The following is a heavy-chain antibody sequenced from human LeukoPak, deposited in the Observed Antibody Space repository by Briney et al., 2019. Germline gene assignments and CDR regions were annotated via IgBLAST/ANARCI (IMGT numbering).Heavy chain of an antibody. J-gene: IGHJ4*02. CDR3: ASRIVGTPDYFDY. D-gene: IGHD1-26*01. CDR1: GFTFSSYG. Sequence: GGTLRLSCAASGFTFSSYGMSWVRQAPGEGLEWVSAISGSGGSTYYADSVKGRFTISRDNSKNTLYLQMNSLRAEDTAVYYCASRIVGTPDYFDYWGQGTLVTVSS. V-gene: IGHV3-23*01. CDR2: ISGSGGST.